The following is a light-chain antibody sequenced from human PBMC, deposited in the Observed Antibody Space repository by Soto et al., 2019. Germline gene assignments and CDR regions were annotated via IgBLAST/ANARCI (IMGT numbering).Light chain of an antibody. CDR3: AAWDDSLNAWV. J-gene: IGLJ3*02. Sequence: SVLTQPPSASGTPGQRVAISCSGSSANIGSNTVNWYQQLPGTAPKLLIHSNNQRPSGVPDRFSGSKSGTSASLAISGLQSEDEADYYCAAWDDSLNAWVFGGGTKLTVL. CDR2: SNN. V-gene: IGLV1-44*01. CDR1: SANIGSNT.